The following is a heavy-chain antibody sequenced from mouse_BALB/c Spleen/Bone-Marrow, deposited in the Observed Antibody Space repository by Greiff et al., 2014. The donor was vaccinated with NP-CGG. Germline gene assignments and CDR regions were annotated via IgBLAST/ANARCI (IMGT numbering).Heavy chain of an antibody. CDR2: IAPGSGST. Sequence: DLVKPGASVKLSCKASGYTFTSYWINWIKQRPGQGLEWIGRIAPGSGSTYYNEIFKGKATLTVDTSSSTAYIQLSILSSEDSAVYFCASESYYYENYAMDYWGQGTSVTVSS. J-gene: IGHJ4*01. D-gene: IGHD1-1*01. CDR3: ASESYYYENYAMDY. CDR1: GYTFTSYW. V-gene: IGHV1S41*01.